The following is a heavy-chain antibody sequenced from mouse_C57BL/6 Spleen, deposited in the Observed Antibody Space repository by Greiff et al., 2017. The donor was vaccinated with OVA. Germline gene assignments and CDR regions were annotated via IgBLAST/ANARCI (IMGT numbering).Heavy chain of an antibody. V-gene: IGHV1-18*01. Sequence: EVQLQQSGPELVKPGASVKIPCKASGYTFTDYNMDWVKQSHGKSLEWIGDINPNNGGTIYNQKFKGKATLTVDKSSSTAYMELRSLTSEDTAVYYCHYYDYDGGDAYWGQGTLVTVSA. J-gene: IGHJ3*01. D-gene: IGHD2-4*01. CDR3: HYYDYDGGDAY. CDR1: GYTFTDYN. CDR2: INPNNGGT.